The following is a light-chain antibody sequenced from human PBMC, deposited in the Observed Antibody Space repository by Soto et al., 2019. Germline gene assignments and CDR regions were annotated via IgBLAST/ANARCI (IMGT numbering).Light chain of an antibody. J-gene: IGKJ5*01. CDR2: GAS. CDR1: QSVSRYL. V-gene: IGKV3-20*01. CDR3: QQYGDSPLT. Sequence: EIVLTQSPGTLSLSPGERATLSCRASQSVSRYLFAWYQHKPGQAPRLVVYGASNRSADFPDRFSGSVSGTDFTLTVTRLEPEDVGVYYCQQYGDSPLTCGQGTRLEIK.